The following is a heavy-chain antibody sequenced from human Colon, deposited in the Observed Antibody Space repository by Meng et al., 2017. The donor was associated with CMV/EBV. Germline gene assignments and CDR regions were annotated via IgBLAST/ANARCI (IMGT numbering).Heavy chain of an antibody. CDR1: GNRFSNSW. D-gene: IGHD3-22*01. J-gene: IGHJ4*02. V-gene: IGHV5-51*01. CDR2: IYPGESDA. CDR3: VRREYFDTESGN. Sequence: GESLKISCQGSGNRFSNSWIGWVRQMPGKGLDWMAIIYPGESDAVHNPSFQGRVTISADKSINTAYLQWSSLRASDTAMYYCVRREYFDTESGNWGQGTMVTVSS.